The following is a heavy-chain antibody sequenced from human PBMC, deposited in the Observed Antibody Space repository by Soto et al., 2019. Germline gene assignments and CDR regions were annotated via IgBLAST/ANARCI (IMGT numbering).Heavy chain of an antibody. J-gene: IGHJ6*02. CDR1: GFTFSTYG. V-gene: IGHV3-21*01. CDR3: AKDRGSGWNYYGLDA. D-gene: IGHD6-19*01. CDR2: ISDSGHYI. Sequence: EVQLVESGGGLVKPGGSLRLSCAASGFTFSTYGMNWVRQAPGKGLEWLSSISDSGHYIYYADSVKGRFTISRDNAKNSLFLQMNSLRVEDTAVYYCAKDRGSGWNYYGLDAWGQGTTVTVSS.